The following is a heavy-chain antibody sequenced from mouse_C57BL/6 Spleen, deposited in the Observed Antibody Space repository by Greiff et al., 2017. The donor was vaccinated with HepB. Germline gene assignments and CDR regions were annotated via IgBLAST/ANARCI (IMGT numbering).Heavy chain of an antibody. D-gene: IGHD1-1*02. CDR2: INYDGSST. V-gene: IGHV5-16*01. J-gene: IGHJ4*01. Sequence: EVQLVESEGGLVQPGSSMKLSCTASGFTFSDYYMAWVRQVPEKGLEWVANINYDGSSTYYLDSLKSRFIISRDNAKNILYLQMSSLKSEDTATYYCARLNWVVYYYAMDYWGQGTSVTVSS. CDR3: ARLNWVVYYYAMDY. CDR1: GFTFSDYY.